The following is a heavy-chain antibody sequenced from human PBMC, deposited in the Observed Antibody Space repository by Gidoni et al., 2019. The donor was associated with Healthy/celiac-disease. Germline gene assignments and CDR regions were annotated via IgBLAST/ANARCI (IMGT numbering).Heavy chain of an antibody. D-gene: IGHD2-2*01. CDR3: AKNVPSGRYRTDAFDI. V-gene: IGHV3-23*01. Sequence: EVQLLESGGGLVQPGGSLRLSCAASGFTFSSYAMGWVRQAPGKGLEWVSAISGSGGSTYYADSVKGRFTISRDNSKNTLYLQMNSLRAEDTAVYYCAKNVPSGRYRTDAFDIWGQGTMVTVSS. CDR2: ISGSGGST. J-gene: IGHJ3*02. CDR1: GFTFSSYA.